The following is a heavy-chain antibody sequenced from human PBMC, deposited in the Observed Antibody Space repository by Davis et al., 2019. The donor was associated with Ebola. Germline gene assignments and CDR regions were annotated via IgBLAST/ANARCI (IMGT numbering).Heavy chain of an antibody. CDR3: VTENWYRFES. CDR1: GFIVSSNY. CDR2: SRNKENRYST. D-gene: IGHD1/OR15-1a*01. V-gene: IGHV3-72*01. J-gene: IGHJ4*02. Sequence: PAGSLRLSCAASGFIVSSNYMDWVRLPPGKGLEWVGLSRNKENRYSTEYAASVKGRFTISRDDSKNLLYLEMNSLRTEDTAVYYCVTENWYRFESWGQGTLVTVSS.